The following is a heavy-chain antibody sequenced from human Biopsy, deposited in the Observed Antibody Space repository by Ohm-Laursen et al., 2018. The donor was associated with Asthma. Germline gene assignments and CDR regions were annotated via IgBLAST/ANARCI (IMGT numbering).Heavy chain of an antibody. D-gene: IGHD3-22*01. J-gene: IGHJ4*02. CDR2: IYSGGTS. CDR1: GFAVSRDY. CDR3: ARGDSSNWSHYYFDY. Sequence: SLRLSCSASGFAVSRDYMFWVRQAPGKGLEWVSVIYSGGTSHTADSVRGRFTISRDYSKNTLYLQMHSLRAEDTAVYYCARGDSSNWSHYYFDYWGQGTQVTVSS. V-gene: IGHV3-53*01.